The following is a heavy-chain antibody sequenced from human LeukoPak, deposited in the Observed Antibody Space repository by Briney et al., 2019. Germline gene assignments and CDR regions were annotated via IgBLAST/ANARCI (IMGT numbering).Heavy chain of an antibody. CDR3: ASHTEAGFDY. Sequence: SETLSLTCTVSGGSISSSSYYWGWIRQPPGKGLEWIGYIYYSGSTNYNPSLKSRVTISVDTSKNQFSLKLSSATAADTAVYYCASHTEAGFDYWGQGTLVTVSS. CDR2: IYYSGST. CDR1: GGSISSSSYY. V-gene: IGHV4-61*05. D-gene: IGHD1-14*01. J-gene: IGHJ4*02.